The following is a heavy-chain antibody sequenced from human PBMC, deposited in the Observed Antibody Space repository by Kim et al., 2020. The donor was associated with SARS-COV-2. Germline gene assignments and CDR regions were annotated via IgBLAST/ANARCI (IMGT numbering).Heavy chain of an antibody. V-gene: IGHV1-18*04. CDR3: ARVGDPGYYYYGMDV. J-gene: IGHJ6*02. Sequence: ASVKVSCKASGYTFTSYGISWVRQAPGQGLEWMGWISAYNGNTNYAQKLQGRVTMTTDTSTSTAYMELRSLRSDDTAVYYCARVGDPGYYYYGMDVWGQGTTVTVSS. D-gene: IGHD3-3*01. CDR2: ISAYNGNT. CDR1: GYTFTSYG.